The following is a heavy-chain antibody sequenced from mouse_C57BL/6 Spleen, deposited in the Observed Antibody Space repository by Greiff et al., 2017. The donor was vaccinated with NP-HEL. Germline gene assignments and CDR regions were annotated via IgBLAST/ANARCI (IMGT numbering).Heavy chain of an antibody. CDR1: GYTFTDYY. J-gene: IGHJ4*01. D-gene: IGHD1-1*01. V-gene: IGHV1-26*01. CDR3: TVVARGAMDY. CDR2: INPNNGGT. Sequence: VQLQQSGPELVKPGASVKISCKASGYTFTDYYMNWVKQSHGKSLEWIGDINPNNGGTSYNQKFKGKATLTVDKSSSTAYMELRSLTSEDSAVYYCTVVARGAMDYWGQGTSVTVSS.